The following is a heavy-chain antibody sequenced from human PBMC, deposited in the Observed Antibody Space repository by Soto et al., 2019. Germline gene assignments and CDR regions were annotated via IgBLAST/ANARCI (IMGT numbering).Heavy chain of an antibody. CDR2: IWYDGSNK. J-gene: IGHJ6*02. D-gene: IGHD2-2*01. V-gene: IGHV3-33*01. CDR3: ARVGGDIVVVPAAMPASADYYYYGMDV. CDR1: GFTFSSYG. Sequence: QVQLVESGGGVVQPGRSLRLSCAASGFTFSSYGMHWVRQAPGKGLEWVAVIWYDGSNKYYADSVKGRFTISRGNSKNTLYLQMNGLRAEDTAVYYCARVGGDIVVVPAAMPASADYYYYGMDVWGQGTTVTVSS.